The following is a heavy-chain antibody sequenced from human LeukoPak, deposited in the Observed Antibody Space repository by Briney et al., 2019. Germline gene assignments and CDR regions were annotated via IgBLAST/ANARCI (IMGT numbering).Heavy chain of an antibody. D-gene: IGHD2-21*01. Sequence: GGSLRLSCAASGFTFSSYTMNWIRQAPGKGLEWVSAISGSGVDTYYADSVKGRFTISRDNSWNTLYLQMSSLRAEDTAVYYCAKDQVISGSEASDIWGQGTMVTVSS. V-gene: IGHV3-23*01. CDR3: AKDQVISGSEASDI. J-gene: IGHJ3*02. CDR1: GFTFSSYT. CDR2: ISGSGVDT.